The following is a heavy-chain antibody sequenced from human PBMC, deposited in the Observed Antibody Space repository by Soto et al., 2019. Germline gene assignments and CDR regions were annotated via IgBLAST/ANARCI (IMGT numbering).Heavy chain of an antibody. D-gene: IGHD6-19*01. V-gene: IGHV4-34*01. J-gene: IGHJ4*02. CDR1: GGSFSGYY. CDR3: ARLPLYSSGWYVGRYFDY. CDR2: INHSGST. Sequence: TSETLSLTCAVYGGSFSGYYWSWIRQPPGKGLEWIGEINHSGSTNYNPSLKSRVTISVDTSKNQFSLKLSSVTAADTAVYYCARLPLYSSGWYVGRYFDYWGQGTLVTVSS.